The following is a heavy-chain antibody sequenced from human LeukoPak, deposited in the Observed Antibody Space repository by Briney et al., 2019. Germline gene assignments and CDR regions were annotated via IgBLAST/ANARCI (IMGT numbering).Heavy chain of an antibody. CDR3: ARDQYSSSSDAFDI. CDR1: GYTFTSYA. D-gene: IGHD6-13*01. J-gene: IGHJ3*02. CDR2: INTNTGNP. V-gene: IGHV7-4-1*01. Sequence: GASVKVSCKASGYTFTSYAMNWVRQAPGQGLEWMGWINTNTGNPTYAQGFTGRFVFSLDTSVSTAYLQIGSLKAEDTAVYYCARDQYSSSSDAFDIWGQGTMVTVSS.